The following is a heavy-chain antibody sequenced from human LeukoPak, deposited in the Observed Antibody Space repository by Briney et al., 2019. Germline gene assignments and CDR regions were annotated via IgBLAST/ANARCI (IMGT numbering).Heavy chain of an antibody. V-gene: IGHV3-9*01. CDR1: GFTFDDYA. CDR2: ISWNSGSI. Sequence: PGGSLRLSCAASGFTFDDYAMHWVRHALGKGLEWVSDISWNSGSIGYADSVKGRFTISRDNAKNSLYLQMNSLRAEDTALYYCAKGGKLYSSGWYYFDYWGQGTLVTVSS. CDR3: AKGGKLYSSGWYYFDY. J-gene: IGHJ4*02. D-gene: IGHD6-19*01.